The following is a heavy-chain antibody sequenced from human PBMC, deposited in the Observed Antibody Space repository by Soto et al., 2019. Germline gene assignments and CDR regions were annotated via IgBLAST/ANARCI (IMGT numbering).Heavy chain of an antibody. Sequence: QVQLVESGGGVVRPGRSLRLSCAASGFTFSSYGMHWVRQAPGKGLEWVAVISYDGSNKYYADSVKGRFTISRDNSKNTLYLQMNSLRAEDTAVYYCAKDLYSGSYNTIDYWGQGTLVTVSS. CDR1: GFTFSSYG. V-gene: IGHV3-30*18. CDR3: AKDLYSGSYNTIDY. J-gene: IGHJ4*02. D-gene: IGHD1-26*01. CDR2: ISYDGSNK.